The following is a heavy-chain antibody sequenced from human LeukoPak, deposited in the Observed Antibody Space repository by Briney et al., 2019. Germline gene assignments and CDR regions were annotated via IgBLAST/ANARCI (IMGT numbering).Heavy chain of an antibody. V-gene: IGHV4-39*07. D-gene: IGHD5-12*01. CDR2: IYYSGST. J-gene: IGHJ3*02. CDR1: GGSISSSSYY. CDR3: ARCSGGYDYRRRGGAFDI. Sequence: SETLSLTCTVSGGSISSSSYYWGWIRQPPGKGLEWIGSIYYSGSTYYNPSLKSRVTISVDTSKNQFSLKLSSVTAADTAVYYCARCSGGYDYRRRGGAFDIWGQGTMVTVSS.